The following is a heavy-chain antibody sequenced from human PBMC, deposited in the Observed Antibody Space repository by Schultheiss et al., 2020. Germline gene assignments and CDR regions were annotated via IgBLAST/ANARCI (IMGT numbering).Heavy chain of an antibody. CDR1: GFTFSSYG. CDR3: ARDLATTVTTYYFDY. Sequence: GGSLRLSCAASGFTFSSYGMHWVRQAPGKGLEWVAVISYDGSNKYYADSVKGRFTISRDNSKNTLYLQMNSLRAEDTAVYYCARDLATTVTTYYFDYWGQGTLVNVYS. V-gene: IGHV3-30*03. CDR2: ISYDGSNK. D-gene: IGHD4-17*01. J-gene: IGHJ4*02.